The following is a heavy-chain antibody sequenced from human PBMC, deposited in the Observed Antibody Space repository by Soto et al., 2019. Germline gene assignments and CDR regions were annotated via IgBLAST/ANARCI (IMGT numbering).Heavy chain of an antibody. CDR1: GGSISSSSYY. CDR2: IYYSGST. Sequence: QLQLQESGPGLVKPSETLSLTCTVSGGSISSSSYYWGWIRQPPGKGLEWIGSIYYSGSTYYNPSLKSRVTISVDTSKNQFSLKLSSVTAADTAGYYCARPTYDSSNYAFDILGQGTMVTVSS. J-gene: IGHJ3*02. D-gene: IGHD3-22*01. CDR3: ARPTYDSSNYAFDI. V-gene: IGHV4-39*01.